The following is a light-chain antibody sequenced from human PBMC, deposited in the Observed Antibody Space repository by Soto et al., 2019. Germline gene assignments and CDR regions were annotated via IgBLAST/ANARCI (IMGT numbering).Light chain of an antibody. CDR2: DDS. Sequence: SYELPQPPSVSVAPGQTATVTCGSDNIGSKSVHWYQKKPGQAPLLVVFDDSDRPPGIPARFSAFNSGNTATLTINRVEDGYDDDYYCHVWYISGEQVVFGGGTKVTVL. V-gene: IGLV3-21*02. CDR1: NIGSKS. J-gene: IGLJ2*01. CDR3: HVWYISGEQVV.